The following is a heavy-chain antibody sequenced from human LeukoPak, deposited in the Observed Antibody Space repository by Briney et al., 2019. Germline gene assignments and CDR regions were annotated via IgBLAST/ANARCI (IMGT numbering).Heavy chain of an antibody. D-gene: IGHD3-3*01. CDR2: MSIDGNTK. CDR1: GFTFSSYG. J-gene: IGHJ4*02. CDR3: VRDPILGFPDYFDS. V-gene: IGHV3-30*19. Sequence: GGSLRLSCAASGFTFSSYGMHWVRQAPDKGLECVALMSIDGNTKYYANSVRGRFTVSRDNSKNTVYLQMSSLRVEDTAVYYCVRDPILGFPDYFDSWGQGTLVTVSS.